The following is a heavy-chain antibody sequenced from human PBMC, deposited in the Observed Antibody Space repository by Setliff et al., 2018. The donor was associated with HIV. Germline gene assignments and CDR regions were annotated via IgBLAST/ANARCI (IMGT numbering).Heavy chain of an antibody. CDR1: GYTFSNYG. V-gene: IGHV1-18*01. J-gene: IGHJ4*02. Sequence: ASVKVSCKASGYTFSNYGISWVRQAPGQGLEWMGWISPYNGNTNYVQKLQGRVTITTDTSTSTAYMELRSLRSDDTAVYYCARGGQITSMIVGLMDYWGQGTLVTVSS. CDR2: ISPYNGNT. CDR3: ARGGQITSMIVGLMDY. D-gene: IGHD3-22*01.